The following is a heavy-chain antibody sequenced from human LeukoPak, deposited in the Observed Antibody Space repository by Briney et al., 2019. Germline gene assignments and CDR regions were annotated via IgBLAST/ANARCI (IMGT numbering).Heavy chain of an antibody. Sequence: SGGSLRLSCAASGFTFSSYSMNWVRQAPGKGLEWVSYISSSSSTIYYADSVKGRFTISRDNAKNSLYLQMNSLRAEDTAVYYCAGNYDSSGYYHGGLDYWGQGTLVTVSS. CDR3: AGNYDSSGYYHGGLDY. D-gene: IGHD3-22*01. J-gene: IGHJ4*02. V-gene: IGHV3-48*01. CDR2: ISSSSSTI. CDR1: GFTFSSYS.